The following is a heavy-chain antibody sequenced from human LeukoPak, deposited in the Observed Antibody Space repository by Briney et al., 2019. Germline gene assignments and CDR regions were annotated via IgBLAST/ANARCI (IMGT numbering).Heavy chain of an antibody. D-gene: IGHD3-10*01. V-gene: IGHV3-30*02. CDR2: IRYNGNNK. CDR1: GFTFSTYG. Sequence: GGSLRLSCAASGFTFSTYGMHWVRQAPGKGLEWVAFIRYNGNNKYYADSVKGRFTISRDNVQNSLYLQMNSLRAEDTAVYYCARGDYFASGSYSDSWGQGILVTVSS. CDR3: ARGDYFASGSYSDS. J-gene: IGHJ4*02.